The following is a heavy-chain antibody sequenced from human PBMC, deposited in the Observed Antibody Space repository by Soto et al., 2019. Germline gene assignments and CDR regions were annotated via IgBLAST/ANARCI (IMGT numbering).Heavy chain of an antibody. Sequence: ASVKVSCKASGYTFTSYYMHWVRQAPGQGLEWMGILNPSGGSTSYAQKFHGRVTMTRDTSTSTVYMELSSLRSEDTAVYYFARGADSSGYFPHYYYFDYWGQGTLVTVSS. CDR3: ARGADSSGYFPHYYYFDY. V-gene: IGHV1-46*01. CDR2: LNPSGGST. J-gene: IGHJ4*02. D-gene: IGHD3-22*01. CDR1: GYTFTSYY.